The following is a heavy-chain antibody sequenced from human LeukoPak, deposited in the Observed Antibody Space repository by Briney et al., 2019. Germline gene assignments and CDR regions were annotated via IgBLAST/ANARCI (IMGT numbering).Heavy chain of an antibody. CDR3: ANPYDYVWGSYRPADMDV. D-gene: IGHD3-16*02. Sequence: GGSLRLSCAASGFTFSSYAMSWVRQAPGKGLEWVSAISGSGGSTYYADSVKGRFTISRDNSKTTLYLQMNSLRAEDTAVYYSANPYDYVWGSYRPADMDVWGQGTTVTVSS. CDR2: ISGSGGST. V-gene: IGHV3-23*01. J-gene: IGHJ6*02. CDR1: GFTFSSYA.